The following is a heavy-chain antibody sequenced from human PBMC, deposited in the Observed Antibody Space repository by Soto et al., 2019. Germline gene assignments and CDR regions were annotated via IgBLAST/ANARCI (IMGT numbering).Heavy chain of an antibody. V-gene: IGHV3-30*18. D-gene: IGHD3-3*01. CDR3: AKVLYDYWSSHDLSQNDH. CDR1: GFTFRTYG. Sequence: QVQLVESGGRVVQPGGSLRLSCAASGFTFRTYGMHWVRQAPGKGLEWVAVISYDGSSENYADSVKGRFTISRDNPKNNLYLQMNSLRAEDTAVYYCAKVLYDYWSSHDLSQNDHWGQVTLVPVSS. J-gene: IGHJ4*02. CDR2: ISYDGSSE.